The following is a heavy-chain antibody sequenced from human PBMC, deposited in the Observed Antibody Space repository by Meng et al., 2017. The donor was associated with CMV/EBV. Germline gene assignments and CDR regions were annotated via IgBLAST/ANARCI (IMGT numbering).Heavy chain of an antibody. V-gene: IGHV1-18*01. J-gene: IGHJ6*02. D-gene: IGHD2-15*01. CDR1: GYTFTSYG. Sequence: ASVKVSCKASGYTFTSYGISWVRQAPGQGLEWMGWISAYNGNTNYAQKLQGRVTMTTDTSTSTAYMELRSLRSDDTAVYYCAREGAGVVVVAATPTYYGMDVWAKGPRSPSP. CDR3: AREGAGVVVVAATPTYYGMDV. CDR2: ISAYNGNT.